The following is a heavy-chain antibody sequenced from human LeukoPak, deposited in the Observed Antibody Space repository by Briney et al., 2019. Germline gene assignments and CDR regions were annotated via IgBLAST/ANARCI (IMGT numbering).Heavy chain of an antibody. V-gene: IGHV3-30*02. CDR3: ARGRYSSGWFKEKTWFDP. J-gene: IGHJ5*02. CDR1: GFTFSSYG. D-gene: IGHD6-19*01. Sequence: GGSLRLSCAASGFTFSSYGMHWVRQAPGKGLEWVAFIRYDGSNKYYADSVKGRFTISRDNSKNTLYLQMNSLRAEDTAVYYCARGRYSSGWFKEKTWFDPWGQGALVTVSS. CDR2: IRYDGSNK.